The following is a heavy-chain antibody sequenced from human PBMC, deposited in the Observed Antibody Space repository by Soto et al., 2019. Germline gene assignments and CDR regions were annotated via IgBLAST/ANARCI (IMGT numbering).Heavy chain of an antibody. Sequence: QLQLQESGPGLVKPSETLSLTCTVSGGSISSSSYYWGWIRQPPGKGLEWIGSIYYSGSTYYNPSLKRRVTISVDTSKNQFSLKLSSVTAADTAVYYCARLGYCSGGSCYKHYFDYWGQGTLVTVSS. CDR1: GGSISSSSYY. CDR2: IYYSGST. V-gene: IGHV4-39*01. D-gene: IGHD2-15*01. CDR3: ARLGYCSGGSCYKHYFDY. J-gene: IGHJ4*02.